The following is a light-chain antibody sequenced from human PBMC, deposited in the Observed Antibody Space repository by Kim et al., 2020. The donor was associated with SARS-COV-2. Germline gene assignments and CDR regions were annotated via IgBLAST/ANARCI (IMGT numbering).Light chain of an antibody. J-gene: IGLJ3*02. CDR1: SSDVGAYNY. CDR2: DVS. V-gene: IGLV2-14*01. Sequence: QSALTQPASVSGSPGQSITIFCTGTSSDVGAYNYVTWYQQHPGKAPKVMIYDVSKRPSGISDSFSGSKSGNTASLTISGLQAEDEADYYCSSFTSSSASVFGGGTQVTVL. CDR3: SSFTSSSASV.